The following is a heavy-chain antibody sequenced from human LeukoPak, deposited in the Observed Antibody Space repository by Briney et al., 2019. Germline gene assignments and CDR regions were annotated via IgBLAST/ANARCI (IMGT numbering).Heavy chain of an antibody. Sequence: PGGSLRLSCAASGFSFSGYWMSWVRQTPGKGLEWVANIKQDGSEKYYVDSVKGRFTISRDNAKNSLYLQMNSLRAEATAEYYCARDEYLWSGYYPNQVFDYWGQGTLVTVSS. CDR1: GFSFSGYW. CDR2: IKQDGSEK. D-gene: IGHD3-3*01. CDR3: ARDEYLWSGYYPNQVFDY. J-gene: IGHJ4*02. V-gene: IGHV3-7*01.